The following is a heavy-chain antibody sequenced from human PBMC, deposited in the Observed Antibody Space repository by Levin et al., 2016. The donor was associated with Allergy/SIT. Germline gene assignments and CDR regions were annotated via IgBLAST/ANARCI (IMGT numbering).Heavy chain of an antibody. CDR2: IYYSGST. Sequence: SETLSLTCTVSGGSISSYYWSWIRQPPGKGLEWIGYIYYSGSTNYNPSLKSRVTISVDTSKNQFSLKLSSVTAADTAVYYCASRNMISNPEGAFDIWGQGTMVTVSS. J-gene: IGHJ3*02. CDR1: GGSISSYY. V-gene: IGHV4-59*08. CDR3: ASRNMISNPEGAFDI. D-gene: IGHD3-22*01.